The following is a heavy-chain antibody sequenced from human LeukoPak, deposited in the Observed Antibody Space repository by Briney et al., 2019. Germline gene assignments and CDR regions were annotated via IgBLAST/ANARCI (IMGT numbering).Heavy chain of an antibody. J-gene: IGHJ6*02. CDR2: IIPIFGTA. D-gene: IGHD2-15*01. CDR3: ALYCSGGSCYYYYGMDV. CDR1: GGTFSSYA. Sequence: ASVKVSCKASGGTFSSYAISWVRQAPGQGLEWMGGIIPIFGTANYVQKFQGRVTITADESTSTAYMELSSLRSEDTAVYYCALYCSGGSCYYYYGMDVWGQGTTVTVSS. V-gene: IGHV1-69*13.